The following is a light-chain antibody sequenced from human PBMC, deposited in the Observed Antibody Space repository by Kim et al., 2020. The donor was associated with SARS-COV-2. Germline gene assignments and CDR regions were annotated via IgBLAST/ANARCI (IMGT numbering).Light chain of an antibody. V-gene: IGLV3-1*01. CDR2: QDS. CDR1: KLGDKY. Sequence: VSPGQTASITCSGDKLGDKYACWYQQKPGQSPVLVIYQDSKRPSGIPERFSGSNSGNTATLTISGTQAMDEADYYCQAWDRSTSWVFGGGTKLTVL. J-gene: IGLJ3*02. CDR3: QAWDRSTSWV.